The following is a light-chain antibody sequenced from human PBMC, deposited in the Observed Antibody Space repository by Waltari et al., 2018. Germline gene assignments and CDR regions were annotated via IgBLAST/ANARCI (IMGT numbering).Light chain of an antibody. J-gene: IGLJ3*02. Sequence: SSELTQGPDVSVALGQTVKIPCQGDSFRTSYASWYQVKPGQAPVLVLFGKEKRPSGSQHRISGYSSGTTSSLTITGAQAEDEADYYCHSRKGRDNQVVFGGGTKLTVL. V-gene: IGLV3-19*01. CDR1: SFRTSY. CDR2: GKE. CDR3: HSRKGRDNQVV.